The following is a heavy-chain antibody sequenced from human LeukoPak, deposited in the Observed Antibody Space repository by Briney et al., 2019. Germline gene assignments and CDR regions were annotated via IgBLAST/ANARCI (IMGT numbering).Heavy chain of an antibody. V-gene: IGHV5-51*01. D-gene: IGHD6-13*01. Sequence: GESLKISCKGSGFSFTNYWIGWVRQMPGKGLEWMGIIYPSDSDTRYSPSFQGQVTISADKSINTAYLQWSSLKASDTAMYYCARRGKISAASHRFDPWGQGTLVTVSS. J-gene: IGHJ5*02. CDR3: ARRGKISAASHRFDP. CDR1: GFSFTNYW. CDR2: IYPSDSDT.